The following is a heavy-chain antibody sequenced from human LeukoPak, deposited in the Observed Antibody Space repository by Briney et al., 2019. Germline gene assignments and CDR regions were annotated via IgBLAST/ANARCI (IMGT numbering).Heavy chain of an antibody. D-gene: IGHD6-13*01. CDR3: ARDVPLSLRRHGSSWYEGMDV. V-gene: IGHV1-69*04. CDR2: IIPILGIA. Sequence: SVKVSCKASGGTFSSYAISWVRQAPRQGLEWMGRIIPILGIANYAQKFQGRVTITADKSTSTAYMGLSSLRSEDTAVYYCARDVPLSLRRHGSSWYEGMDVWGQGTTVTVSS. J-gene: IGHJ6*02. CDR1: GGTFSSYA.